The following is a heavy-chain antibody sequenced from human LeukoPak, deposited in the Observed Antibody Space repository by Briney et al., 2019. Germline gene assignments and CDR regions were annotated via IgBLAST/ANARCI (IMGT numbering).Heavy chain of an antibody. CDR3: ARSYGDYGNYYYYMDV. CDR2: INPNSGGT. V-gene: IGHV1-2*06. D-gene: IGHD4-17*01. CDR1: GYTFTGYY. J-gene: IGHJ6*03. Sequence: ASVKVSCKASGYTFTGYYMHWVRQAPGQGLEWMGRINPNSGGTNYAQKFQGRVTMTRDTSISTAYMELSRLRSDDTAVYYCARSYGDYGNYYYYMDVGGKGTTVTVSS.